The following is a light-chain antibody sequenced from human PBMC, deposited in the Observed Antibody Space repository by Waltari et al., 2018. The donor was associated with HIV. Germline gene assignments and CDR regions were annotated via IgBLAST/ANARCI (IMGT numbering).Light chain of an antibody. J-gene: IGKJ1*01. Sequence: DIQMTQSPSTLSASVGDRVTIICRASQSISGWLAWYQQKPGKAPKLLIYKTSSLERGVPSRFSGSGSGTEFTLTISSLQPDDFATYHCQHYDSYSKTFGQGTKVEIE. CDR1: QSISGW. CDR3: QHYDSYSKT. CDR2: KTS. V-gene: IGKV1-5*03.